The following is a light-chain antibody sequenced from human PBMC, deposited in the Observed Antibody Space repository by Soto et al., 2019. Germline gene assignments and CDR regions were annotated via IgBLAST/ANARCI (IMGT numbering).Light chain of an antibody. CDR3: QQYGSSPR. CDR1: QSVSSSY. CDR2: GAS. J-gene: IGKJ5*01. Sequence: EIVLTQSPGTLSLSPGERATISCRASQSVSSSYLAWYQQKPGQAPTLLIYGASSRATGIPDRFSGSGSGTDFTLTISRLEPEDFAVYYCQQYGSSPRFGQGTRLEIK. V-gene: IGKV3-20*01.